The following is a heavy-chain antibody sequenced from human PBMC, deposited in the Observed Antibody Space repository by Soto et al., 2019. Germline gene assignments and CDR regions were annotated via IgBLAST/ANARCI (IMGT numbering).Heavy chain of an antibody. D-gene: IGHD2-15*01. Sequence: ASETLSLTCTVSGGSISSYYWSWIRQPPGKGLEWIGEINHSGSTNYNPSLKSRVTISVDTSKNQFSLKLSSVTAADTAVYYCARDRTGPIVINYYYGMDVWGQGTTVTVSS. J-gene: IGHJ6*02. CDR2: INHSGST. CDR3: ARDRTGPIVINYYYGMDV. CDR1: GGSISSYY. V-gene: IGHV4-34*01.